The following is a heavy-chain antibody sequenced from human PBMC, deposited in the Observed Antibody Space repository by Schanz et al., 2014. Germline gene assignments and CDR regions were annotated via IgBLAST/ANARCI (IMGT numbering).Heavy chain of an antibody. D-gene: IGHD2-8*01. CDR1: GFTFSDYY. Sequence: QVQLVESGGTLVKPGGSLRLSCVVSGFTFSDYYMTWIRQAPGKGLEWVSYVSSNNIYTKYADSVRGRFTISRDNAKNSLFLQMNSLRADDTAVYYCARDMLRRYGALEIWGRGTMVTVSS. J-gene: IGHJ3*02. CDR3: ARDMLRRYGALEI. CDR2: VSSNNIYT. V-gene: IGHV3-11*06.